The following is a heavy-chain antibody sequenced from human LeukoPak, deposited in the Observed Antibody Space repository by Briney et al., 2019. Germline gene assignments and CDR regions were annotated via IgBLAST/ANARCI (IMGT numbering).Heavy chain of an antibody. CDR2: INHSGST. Sequence: SETLSLTCAVYGGSFSGYYWSWIRQPPGKGLEWIGEINHSGSTNYNPSLKSRVTISVDTSKNQFSLKLSSVTAADTAVYYCARVGKWVNVLRSLEWPAHFDYWGQGTLVTVSS. J-gene: IGHJ4*02. V-gene: IGHV4-34*01. CDR3: ARVGKWVNVLRSLEWPAHFDY. CDR1: GGSFSGYY. D-gene: IGHD3-3*01.